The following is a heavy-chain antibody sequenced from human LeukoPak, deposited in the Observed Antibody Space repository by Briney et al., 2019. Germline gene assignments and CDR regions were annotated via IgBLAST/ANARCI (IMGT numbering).Heavy chain of an antibody. D-gene: IGHD3-10*01. V-gene: IGHV3-23*01. CDR3: ARDQKVLWFGEFPYGMDV. J-gene: IGHJ6*02. CDR2: ISASGDST. Sequence: QTGGSLRLSCAASGFTFSNHAMSWVRQAPWKGLEWVSGISASGDSTYYADSVKGRFTISRDNSKNTLYLEMNSLRAEDTAIYYCARDQKVLWFGEFPYGMDVWGQGTTVTVSS. CDR1: GFTFSNHA.